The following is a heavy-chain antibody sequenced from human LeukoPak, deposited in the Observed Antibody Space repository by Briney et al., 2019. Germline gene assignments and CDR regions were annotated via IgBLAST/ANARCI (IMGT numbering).Heavy chain of an antibody. D-gene: IGHD6-19*01. CDR2: ISYDGSNK. CDR1: GFTFSSYG. CDR3: AKDPLQYSSGWYLDY. V-gene: IGHV3-30*18. Sequence: GGSLRLSCAASGFTFSSYGMHWVRRAPGKGLEWVAVISYDGSNKYYADSVKGRFTISRDNSKNTLYLQMNSLRAEDTAVYYCAKDPLQYSSGWYLDYWGQGTLVTVSS. J-gene: IGHJ4*02.